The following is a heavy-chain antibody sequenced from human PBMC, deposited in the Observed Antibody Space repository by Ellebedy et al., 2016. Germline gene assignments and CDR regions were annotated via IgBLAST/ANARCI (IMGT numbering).Heavy chain of an antibody. J-gene: IGHJ4*02. CDR1: GFTFSSYA. CDR3: ARFSGSYFRY. CDR2: ISYDGSNK. D-gene: IGHD1-26*01. Sequence: GESLKISXAASGFTFSSYAMHWVRQAPGKGLEWVAVISYDGSNKYYADSVKGRFTISRDNAKNSLYLQMNSLRAEDTAVYYCARFSGSYFRYWGQGTLVTVSS. V-gene: IGHV3-30-3*01.